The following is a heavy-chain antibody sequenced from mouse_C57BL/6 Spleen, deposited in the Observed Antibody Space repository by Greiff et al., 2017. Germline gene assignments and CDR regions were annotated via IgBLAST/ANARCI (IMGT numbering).Heavy chain of an antibody. D-gene: IGHD2-2*01. CDR2: IDPNSGGT. CDR3: ARGGYGYYYAMDY. CDR1: GYTFTSYW. J-gene: IGHJ4*01. V-gene: IGHV1-72*01. Sequence: QVQLKQPGAELVKPGASVKLSCKASGYTFTSYWMHWVKQRPGRGLEWIGRIDPNSGGTKYNEKFKSKATLTVDKPSSTAYMQLSSLTSEDSAVYYCARGGYGYYYAMDYWGQGTSVTVSS.